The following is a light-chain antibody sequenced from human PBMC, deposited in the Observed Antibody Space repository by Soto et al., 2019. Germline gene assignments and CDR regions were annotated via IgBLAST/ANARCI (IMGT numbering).Light chain of an antibody. J-gene: IGLJ3*02. V-gene: IGLV2-11*01. CDR2: DVS. Sequence: QSALTQPRSVSGSPGQSVTISCTGTSSDVATYNYVSWYQQHPGKAPKLMIYDVSKRPSGVPDRFSGSKSGNMASLTISGLQAEAEADYYCCSYAGWIIGVFGGGTKLTVL. CDR3: CSYAGWIIGV. CDR1: SSDVATYNY.